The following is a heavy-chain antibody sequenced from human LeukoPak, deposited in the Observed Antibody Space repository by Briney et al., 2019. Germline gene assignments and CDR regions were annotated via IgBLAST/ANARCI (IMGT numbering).Heavy chain of an antibody. V-gene: IGHV3-7*01. CDR1: GFTFSSYY. CDR2: INKDGSAK. CDR3: ARTYYGDYAH. Sequence: GGSLRLSCAASGFTFSSYYMTWVRQAPGKGLEWVANINKDGSAKYYVDSVKGRFTISRDNAKNSLYLQMDSLRAEDTAVYYCARTYYGDYAHWGQGTLVTVSS. D-gene: IGHD4-17*01. J-gene: IGHJ4*02.